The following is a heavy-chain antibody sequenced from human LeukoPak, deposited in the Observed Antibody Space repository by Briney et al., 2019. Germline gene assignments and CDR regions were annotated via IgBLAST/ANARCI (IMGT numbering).Heavy chain of an antibody. D-gene: IGHD3-3*01. J-gene: IGHJ5*02. Sequence: PSETLSLTCSVSGASIRSYYWSWIRQPPEKGLEWIGYIYHTGSTNYSPSLNSRVTMSVDTSKNEFSLELSSVTAADTAVYYCARQSRLVIFGVANHWFDPWSQGTLVTVSS. V-gene: IGHV4-59*08. CDR1: GASIRSYY. CDR3: ARQSRLVIFGVANHWFDP. CDR2: IYHTGST.